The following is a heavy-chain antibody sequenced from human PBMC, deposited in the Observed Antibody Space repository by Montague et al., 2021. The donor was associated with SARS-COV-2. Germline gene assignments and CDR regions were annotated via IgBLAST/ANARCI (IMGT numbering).Heavy chain of an antibody. D-gene: IGHD3-10*01. CDR2: IYYSGST. J-gene: IGHJ6*02. CDR1: GGSISSYY. Sequence: SETLSLTCTVSGGSISSYYWSWIRQPPGKGLEWIGYIYYSGSTNYNPSLKSRVTISVDTSKNQFSLKLSSVTAADTAVYYCAGDLAGYYGSGSYGGMDVWGQGTTVTVSS. V-gene: IGHV4-59*01. CDR3: AGDLAGYYGSGSYGGMDV.